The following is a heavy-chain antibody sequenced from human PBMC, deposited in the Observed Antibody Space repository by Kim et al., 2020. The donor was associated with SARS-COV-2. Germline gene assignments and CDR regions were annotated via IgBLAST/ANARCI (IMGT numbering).Heavy chain of an antibody. CDR1: GYTFTSYY. J-gene: IGHJ5*02. CDR2: INPSGGST. D-gene: IGHD6-19*01. CDR3: VREADFGGQGYSSGGLRYNWFDP. V-gene: IGHV1-46*01. Sequence: ASVKVSCKASGYTFTSYYMHWVRQAPGQGLEWMGIINPSGGSTSYAQKFQGRVTMTRDTSTSTVYMELSSLRSEDTAVYYCVREADFGGQGYSSGGLRYNWFDPWGQGTLVTVSS.